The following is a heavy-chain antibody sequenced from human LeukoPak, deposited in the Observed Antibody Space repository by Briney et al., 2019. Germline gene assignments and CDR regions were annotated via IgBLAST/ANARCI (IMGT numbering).Heavy chain of an antibody. CDR2: INTDGSST. Sequence: GGSLRLSCAASGFTFSSYWMHWVRQAPGKGLVWVSRINTDGSSTSYADSVKGRFTISRANAKNTLYLQMNSLRAEDTAVYYCARGGDDYGWGTADAFDIWGQGTMVTVSS. J-gene: IGHJ3*02. D-gene: IGHD3-16*01. CDR3: ARGGDDYGWGTADAFDI. V-gene: IGHV3-74*01. CDR1: GFTFSSYW.